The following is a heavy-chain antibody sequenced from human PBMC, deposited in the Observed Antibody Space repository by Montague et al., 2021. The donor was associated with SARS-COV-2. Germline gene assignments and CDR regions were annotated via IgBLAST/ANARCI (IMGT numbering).Heavy chain of an antibody. J-gene: IGHJ4*02. D-gene: IGHD6-13*01. CDR1: GFTFSFYW. V-gene: IGHV3-7*01. CDR2: IKQDGSEK. Sequence: SLRLSCAASGFTFSFYWMSWVRQAPGKGLEWVANIKQDGSEKYYVDSVKGRFTISRDNAKNSLYLQMNSLRADDTAVYYCARVPSSSWYFEYWGQGTLVTVSS. CDR3: ARVPSSSWYFEY.